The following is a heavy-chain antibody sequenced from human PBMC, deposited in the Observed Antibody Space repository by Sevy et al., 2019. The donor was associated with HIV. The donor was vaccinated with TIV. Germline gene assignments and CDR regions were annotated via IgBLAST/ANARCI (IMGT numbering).Heavy chain of an antibody. CDR1: GDSFSGYT. CDR2: IIPISGPAGPA. CDR3: ARASSGGGDCYYLQY. Sequence: ASMKVSCKSSGDSFSGYTIIWVRQAPGQGLEWMGGIIPISGPAGPANSAQNFQDRATITADISTHTAYMELSSLRSEDTALYFCARASSGGGDCYYLQYWGQGTLVTVSS. D-gene: IGHD2-21*02. V-gene: IGHV1-69*06. J-gene: IGHJ1*01.